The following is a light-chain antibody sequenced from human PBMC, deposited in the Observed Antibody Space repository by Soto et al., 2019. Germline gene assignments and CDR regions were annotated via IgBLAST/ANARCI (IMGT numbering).Light chain of an antibody. CDR1: SSDVGGYNY. CDR3: SSYTSSSTPYYV. J-gene: IGLJ1*01. Sequence: QSVLTQPASVSGSPGQSITISCTGTSSDVGGYNYVSWYQQHPGQAPKLMIYEVSNRPSGVSNRFSGSKSGNTASLTISGLQAEDEADYYCSSYTSSSTPYYVFGTGTKVTVL. CDR2: EVS. V-gene: IGLV2-14*01.